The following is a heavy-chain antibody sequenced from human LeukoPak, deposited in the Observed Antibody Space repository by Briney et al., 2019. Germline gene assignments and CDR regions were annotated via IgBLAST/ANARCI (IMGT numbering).Heavy chain of an antibody. V-gene: IGHV4-61*01. D-gene: IGHD5/OR15-5a*01. J-gene: IGHJ5*02. CDR1: GVSVSSGSYF. CDR3: ATFFDFWFGP. CDR2: TYHDGST. Sequence: SETLSLTCTVSGVSVSSGSYFWSWIRQPPGEGPQWIGYTYHDGSTNYSPSLRSRVSISVDTSKNQFSLKLSSVTTADTAVYFCATFFDFWFGPWGQGTQVTVSS.